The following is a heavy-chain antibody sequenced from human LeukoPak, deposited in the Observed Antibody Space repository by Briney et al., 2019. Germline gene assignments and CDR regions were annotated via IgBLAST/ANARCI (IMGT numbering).Heavy chain of an antibody. J-gene: IGHJ5*02. D-gene: IGHD6-19*01. CDR1: GFAFSSYA. CDR3: AKGSGSGWYGWFAP. Sequence: GRSLRLSCAASGFAFSSYAMHWVRQAPGKGLEWVSSIEASGGATYYADAVKGRFTISRDNSKNTFYLQMNSLRAEDTALYYCAKGSGSGWYGWFAPWGQGTLVTISS. V-gene: IGHV3-23*01. CDR2: IEASGGAT.